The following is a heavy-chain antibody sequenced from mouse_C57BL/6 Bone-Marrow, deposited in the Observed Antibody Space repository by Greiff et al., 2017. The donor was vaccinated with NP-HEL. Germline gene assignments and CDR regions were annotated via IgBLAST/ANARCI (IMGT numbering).Heavy chain of an antibody. CDR3: ARIYYYGSSSPWFAY. D-gene: IGHD1-1*01. CDR1: GYTFTDYY. J-gene: IGHJ3*01. Sequence: VQLHQSGPVLVKPGASVKMSCKASGYTFTDYYMNWVKQSHGKSLEWIGVINPYNGGTSYNQKFKGKATLTVDKSSSTAYMELNSLTSEDSAVYYCARIYYYGSSSPWFAYWGQGTLVTVSA. V-gene: IGHV1-19*01. CDR2: INPYNGGT.